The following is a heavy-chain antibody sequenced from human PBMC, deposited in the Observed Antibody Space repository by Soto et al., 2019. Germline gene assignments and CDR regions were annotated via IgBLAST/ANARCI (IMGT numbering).Heavy chain of an antibody. CDR3: SKDRGGQVDTEPLAV. CDR1: GYIFNYYA. CDR2: IGGSAPTT. V-gene: IGHV3-23*01. D-gene: IGHD5-18*01. J-gene: IGHJ6*02. Sequence: EVQLLESGGGLVQPGGSLRLSCAASGYIFNYYAMSWVRQAPGRGLEWVSGIGGSAPTTHYAESVRGRFTISRDNSKKTLYLQMNSLRVEDTAEYYCSKDRGGQVDTEPLAVWGQGTTVTVSS.